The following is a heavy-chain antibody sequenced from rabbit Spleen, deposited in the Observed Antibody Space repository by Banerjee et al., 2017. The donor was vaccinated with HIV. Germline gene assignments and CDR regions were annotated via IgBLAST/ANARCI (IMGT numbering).Heavy chain of an antibody. CDR2: IDPVFGST. D-gene: IGHD7-1*01. CDR3: VREAGYGGYGDGNL. J-gene: IGHJ3*01. CDR1: RFDFNSGG. V-gene: IGHV1S47*01. Sequence: QEHLVESGGGLVQPGGSLKLSCKASRFDFNSGGVSWVRQAPGKGLVWSGDIDPVFGSTNYAGWVNGRFSISSHNAQNTLSLQLNSLTAADTATYFCVREAGYGGYGDGNLRGQGTLVTVS.